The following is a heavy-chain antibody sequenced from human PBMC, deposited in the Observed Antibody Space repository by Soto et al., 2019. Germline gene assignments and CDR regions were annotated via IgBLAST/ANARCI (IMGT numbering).Heavy chain of an antibody. CDR3: AAPDHSGYLCC. Sequence: QVQLVQSGAEVKKPGSSVKVSCKASGGTFSSYTISWVRQAPGQGLEWMGRIIPILGIANYAQKFQGRVTITADKSTSTAYMELRSLRSEAAAVYYCAAPDHSGYLCCWRQGTLVTVSS. V-gene: IGHV1-69*02. CDR2: IIPILGIA. D-gene: IGHD5-12*01. J-gene: IGHJ4*02. CDR1: GGTFSSYT.